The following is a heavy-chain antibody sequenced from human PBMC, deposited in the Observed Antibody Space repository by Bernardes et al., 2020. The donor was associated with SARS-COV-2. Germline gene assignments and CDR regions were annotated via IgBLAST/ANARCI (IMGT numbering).Heavy chain of an antibody. D-gene: IGHD4-17*01. CDR1: GFTFSTHW. CDR3: VRGTGNYGDWDN. Sequence: GGSLRLSRVGSGFTFSTHWMHWVRQAPGKGLVWVSRINPGASGTNYPDSVKGRFTVSRDNAKNTLYLQMNSLTVEDTAVYYCVRGTGNYGDWDNWGQGTLVTVYS. V-gene: IGHV3-74*01. CDR2: INPGASGT. J-gene: IGHJ4*02.